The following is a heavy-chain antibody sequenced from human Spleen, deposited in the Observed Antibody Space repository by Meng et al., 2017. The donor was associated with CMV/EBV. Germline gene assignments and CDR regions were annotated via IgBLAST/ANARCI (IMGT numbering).Heavy chain of an antibody. D-gene: IGHD4-11*01. V-gene: IGHV3-74*01. CDR3: AREWATVTYYYYYGMDV. Sequence: GGSLRLSCAASGFTFSSYWMHWVRQAPGKGLVWVSRINSDGSSTSYADSVKGRFTISRDNAKNTLYLQMNSLRAEDTAVYYCAREWATVTYYYYYGMDVWGQGTTVTVSS. J-gene: IGHJ6*02. CDR2: INSDGSST. CDR1: GFTFSSYW.